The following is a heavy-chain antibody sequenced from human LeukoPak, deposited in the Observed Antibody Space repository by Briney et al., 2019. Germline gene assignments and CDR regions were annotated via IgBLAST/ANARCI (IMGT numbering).Heavy chain of an antibody. CDR3: ARRDRVVGSGSYSD. D-gene: IGHD3-10*01. J-gene: IGHJ4*02. CDR1: GYIFTNYW. Sequence: GESLKISCTGSGYIFTNYWISWVRQMPGKGLEWMGRIDPSDSYTNYSPSFQGHVTISADKSISTAYLQWSSLKASDTAMYYCARRDRVVGSGSYSDWGQGTLVTVSS. V-gene: IGHV5-10-1*01. CDR2: IDPSDSYT.